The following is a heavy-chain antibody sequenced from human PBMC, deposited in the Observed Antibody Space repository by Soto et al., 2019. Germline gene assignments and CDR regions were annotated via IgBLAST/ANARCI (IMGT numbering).Heavy chain of an antibody. V-gene: IGHV4-4*07. CDR2: IYTSGTT. D-gene: IGHD1-26*01. CDR1: GGSIRSNY. J-gene: IGHJ6*02. CDR3: AREGASGCAVDV. Sequence: QVQLQESGPGLVKPSETLSLTCNVSGGSIRSNYWSWIRQPAGKALEWIGRIYTSGTTNYNPSLKSRAPMLIETSKKQFPLILRSVTAADTGVYSCAREGASGCAVDVWGHGTTVTVSS.